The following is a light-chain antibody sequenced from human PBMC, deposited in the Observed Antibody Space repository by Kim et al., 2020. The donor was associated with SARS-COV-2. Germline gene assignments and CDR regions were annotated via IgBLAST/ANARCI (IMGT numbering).Light chain of an antibody. CDR1: SSDVGGYNY. V-gene: IGLV2-14*03. Sequence: GQSITISCTGTSSDVGGYNYVSWYQQHPGKAPNLMIYDVSNRPSGVSNRFSVSKSGNTASLTISGLQAADEADYYCSSYTSSSTVVFGGGTQLTVL. J-gene: IGLJ2*01. CDR2: DVS. CDR3: SSYTSSSTVV.